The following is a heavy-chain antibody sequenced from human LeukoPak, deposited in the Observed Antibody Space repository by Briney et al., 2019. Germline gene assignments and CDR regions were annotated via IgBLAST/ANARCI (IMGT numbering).Heavy chain of an antibody. D-gene: IGHD3-16*01. J-gene: IGHJ4*02. CDR2: IYTSGST. CDR3: ARVGDYALKD. V-gene: IGHV4-4*07. CDR1: GGAISSYH. Sequence: PSETLSLTCTVSGGAISSYHWSWIRQPAGKGLEWIGRIYTSGSTNYNPSLKSRVTMSVDTSKNPFSLKLSSVTAADTAVYYCARVGDYALKDWGQGTLVTVSS.